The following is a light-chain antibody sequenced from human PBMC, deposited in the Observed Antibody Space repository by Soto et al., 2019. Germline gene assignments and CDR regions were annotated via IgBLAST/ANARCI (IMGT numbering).Light chain of an antibody. CDR1: QNINSW. V-gene: IGKV1-5*03. Sequence: EIQMTQSPSTLSASVGDRVTITCRDSQNINSWLAWSQQKPGKAPKLLIYKASSLESGVPSRFSGSESGTEFTLTISSLQPDDVATYYSQQYEIYPITCGQGTRLEIK. J-gene: IGKJ5*01. CDR3: QQYEIYPIT. CDR2: KAS.